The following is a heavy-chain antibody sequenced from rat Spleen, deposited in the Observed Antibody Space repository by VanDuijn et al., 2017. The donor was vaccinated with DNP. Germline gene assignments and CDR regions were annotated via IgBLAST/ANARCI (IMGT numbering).Heavy chain of an antibody. CDR1: GFTFSDYA. CDR2: IIYDGSDT. D-gene: IGHD1-11*01. J-gene: IGHJ1*01. CDR3: ARHYGGYSYYWYFDF. V-gene: IGHV5-17*01. Sequence: EVQLVESGGGLVQPGNSLKLSCTASGFTFSDYAVAWVRQSPKKGLEWVATIIYDGSDTYYRDSVKGRFTISRDNAKSTLYLQMDSLRSEDTATYYCARHYGGYSYYWYFDFWGPGTMVTVSS.